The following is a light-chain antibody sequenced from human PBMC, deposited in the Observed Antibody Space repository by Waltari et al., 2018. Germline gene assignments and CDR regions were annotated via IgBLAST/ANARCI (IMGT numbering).Light chain of an antibody. CDR2: DVN. J-gene: IGLJ2*01. Sequence: LMLYDVNQRPSGVSHRFSASKSGNTASLTIFGLQAEDEADYYCISYTSTTTYVVVGGGTKLTVL. V-gene: IGLV2-14*03. CDR3: ISYTSTTTYVV.